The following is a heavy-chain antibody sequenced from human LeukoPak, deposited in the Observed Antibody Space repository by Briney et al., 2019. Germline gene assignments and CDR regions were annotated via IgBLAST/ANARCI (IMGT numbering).Heavy chain of an antibody. CDR1: GGSFSGYY. D-gene: IGHD3-22*01. V-gene: IGHV4-34*01. CDR3: ASGYYDSSGYYYPFEY. CDR2: INHSGST. J-gene: IGHJ4*02. Sequence: SETLSLTCAVYGGSFSGYYWSWIRQPPGKGLEWIGEINHSGSTNYNPSLKSRVTISVDTSKNQFSLKLSSVTAADTAVYYCASGYYDSSGYYYPFEYWGQGTLVTVSS.